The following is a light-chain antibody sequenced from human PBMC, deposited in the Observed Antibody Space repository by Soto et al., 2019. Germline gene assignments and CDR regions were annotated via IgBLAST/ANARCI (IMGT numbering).Light chain of an antibody. V-gene: IGKV1-39*01. Sequence: DIQMTQSPSSLSASVGDSVTITCRSSQSISSSLNWYQVKSGEAPKLLIYAASTLQSGVPSRFSGSGSGTGFTLAISSLHPEDFETYYCQQSYSTPKTFGKGTKVEIK. CDR3: QQSYSTPKT. J-gene: IGKJ1*01. CDR2: AAS. CDR1: QSISSS.